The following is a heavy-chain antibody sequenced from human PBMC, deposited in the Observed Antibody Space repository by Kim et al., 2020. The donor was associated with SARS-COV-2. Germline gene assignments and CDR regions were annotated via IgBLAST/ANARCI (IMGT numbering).Heavy chain of an antibody. Sequence: AQKFQGWVTMTRDTSISTAYMELSRLRSDDTAVYYCARGPSSGWYYFDYWGQGTLVTVSS. V-gene: IGHV1-2*04. CDR3: ARGPSSGWYYFDY. D-gene: IGHD6-19*01. J-gene: IGHJ4*02.